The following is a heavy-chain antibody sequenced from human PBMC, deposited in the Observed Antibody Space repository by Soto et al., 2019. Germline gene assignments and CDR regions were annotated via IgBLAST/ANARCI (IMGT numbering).Heavy chain of an antibody. CDR1: GFTFSNAW. Sequence: GGALRLSCAASGFTFSNAWMSWFRQAPGKGLEWVGRIKSKTDGGTTDYAAPVKGRFTISRDDSKNTLYLQMNSLKTEDTAVYYCTTDGHDYKYYYYMDVWGKGTTVTVSS. CDR3: TTDGHDYKYYYYMDV. V-gene: IGHV3-15*01. J-gene: IGHJ6*03. D-gene: IGHD4-4*01. CDR2: IKSKTDGGTT.